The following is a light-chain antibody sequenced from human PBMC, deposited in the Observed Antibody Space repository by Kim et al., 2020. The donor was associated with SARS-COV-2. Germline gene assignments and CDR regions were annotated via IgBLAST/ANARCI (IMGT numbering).Light chain of an antibody. V-gene: IGLV3-1*01. CDR2: QDR. CDR1: KLGDKY. Sequence: ESPRQSASITCTGDKLGDKYACWYQQKPGQSPVLVIYQDRKRPSGIHERFSGSNSGNTATLTISGTQAMDEADYYCQVWDSSLWVFGGGTQLTVL. CDR3: QVWDSSLWV. J-gene: IGLJ3*02.